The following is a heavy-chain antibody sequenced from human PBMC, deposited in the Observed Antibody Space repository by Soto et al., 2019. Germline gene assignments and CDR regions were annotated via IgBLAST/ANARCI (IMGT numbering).Heavy chain of an antibody. D-gene: IGHD6-13*01. CDR3: ARYRREAVAGYTLDN. CDR2: VYNSGST. J-gene: IGHJ4*02. Sequence: SETLSLTCTVSGGSIRSNYWTWIRQPPGKGLEWIGYVYNSGSTNYNPSLKSRVTISEDTSKSQFSLKVNSMTAADTAVYYCARYRREAVAGYTLDNWGQGMLVTVSS. CDR1: GGSIRSNY. V-gene: IGHV4-59*01.